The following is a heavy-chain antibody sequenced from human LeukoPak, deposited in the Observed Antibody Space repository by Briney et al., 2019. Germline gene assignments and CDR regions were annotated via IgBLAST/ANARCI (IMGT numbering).Heavy chain of an antibody. D-gene: IGHD3-10*01. CDR2: IYYTGST. V-gene: IGHV4-59*01. CDR1: GGSISTYY. Sequence: PSETLSLTCTLSGGSISTYYWSWVRQPPGKGLEWIGYIYYTGSTDYNPSLKSRVTMSVDTSKNQFSLKLSSVTAADTAVYSCARGSVRGEFDPWSQGTLVTVSS. J-gene: IGHJ5*02. CDR3: ARGSVRGEFDP.